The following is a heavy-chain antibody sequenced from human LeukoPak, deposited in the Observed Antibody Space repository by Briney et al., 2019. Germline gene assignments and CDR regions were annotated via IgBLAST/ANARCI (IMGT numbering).Heavy chain of an antibody. Sequence: PGGSLRLSCTASGFTFSSFSINWVRQAPGKGLEWVSSISSSSSYIYYADSVKGRFTISRDNAKNSLYLQMNSLRAEDTAVYYCAREGVEMATTAFDYWGQGTLVTVSS. CDR3: AREGVEMATTAFDY. V-gene: IGHV3-21*01. CDR2: ISSSSSYI. D-gene: IGHD5-24*01. CDR1: GFTFSSFS. J-gene: IGHJ4*02.